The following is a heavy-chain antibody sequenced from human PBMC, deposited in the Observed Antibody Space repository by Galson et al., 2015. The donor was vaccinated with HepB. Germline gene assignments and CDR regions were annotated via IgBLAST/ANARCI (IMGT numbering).Heavy chain of an antibody. CDR2: ISGSGGST. CDR3: AKDTAARPDYYMDV. J-gene: IGHJ6*03. V-gene: IGHV3-23*01. CDR1: GFTFSSYA. Sequence: SLRLSCAASGFTFSSYAMSWVRQAPGKGLEWVSAISGSGGSTYYADSVKGRFTISRDNSKNTLYLQMNSLRAEDTAVYYCAKDTAARPDYYMDVWGKGTTVTVSS. D-gene: IGHD6-6*01.